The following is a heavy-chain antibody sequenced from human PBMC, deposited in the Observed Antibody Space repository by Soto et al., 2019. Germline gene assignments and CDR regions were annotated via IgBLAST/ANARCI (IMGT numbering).Heavy chain of an antibody. CDR2: ISAYNGNT. J-gene: IGHJ6*02. V-gene: IGHV1-18*01. CDR3: ARECSSTSCYDYYYYGMDV. CDR1: GYTFTSYG. Sequence: VASVKVSCKASGYTFTSYGISWVRQAPGQGLEWMGWISAYNGNTNYAQKLQGRVTMTTDTSTSTAYMELRSLRSDDTAVYYCARECSSTSCYDYYYYGMDVWGQGTTVTVSS. D-gene: IGHD2-2*01.